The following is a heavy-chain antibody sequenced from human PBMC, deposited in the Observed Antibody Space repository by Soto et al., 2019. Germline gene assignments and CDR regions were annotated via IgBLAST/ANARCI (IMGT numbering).Heavy chain of an antibody. CDR2: MYYSGTT. V-gene: IGHV4-39*01. J-gene: IGHJ6*02. CDR3: ARHGRGNDVVKYYYYGMDV. D-gene: IGHD2-15*01. Sequence: QLRLQESGPGLVTPSETLSLTCAVSGGSISSSIYFWGWIRQPPGEGLEWIGSMYYSGTTSYNPSLKTRVSISIDTAKNQFSLRLSAVTAADTAVYYCARHGRGNDVVKYYYYGMDVWGQGTTVTVSS. CDR1: GGSISSSIYF.